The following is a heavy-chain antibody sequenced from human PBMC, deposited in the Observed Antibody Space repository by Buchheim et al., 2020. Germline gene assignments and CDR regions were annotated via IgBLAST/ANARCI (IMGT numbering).Heavy chain of an antibody. CDR3: ARGYSLPAALSRRYYYYYMDV. Sequence: EVQLVESGGGLVQPGGSLRLSCAASGFTFSSYWMHWVRQVPGKGLVWVSRINSDGSSTNCADSVKGRFTISRDNAKNSLFLQMNSLRAEDTALYYCARGYSLPAALSRRYYYYYMDVWGKGTT. CDR2: INSDGSST. CDR1: GFTFSSYW. D-gene: IGHD2-2*01. J-gene: IGHJ6*03. V-gene: IGHV3-74*01.